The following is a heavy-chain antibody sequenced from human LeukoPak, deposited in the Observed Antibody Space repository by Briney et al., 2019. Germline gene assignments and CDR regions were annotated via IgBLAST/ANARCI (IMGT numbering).Heavy chain of an antibody. D-gene: IGHD1-26*01. CDR3: ARDYWGSYRSNAFDI. V-gene: IGHV1-69-2*01. J-gene: IGHJ3*02. CDR1: GYTFTDYY. CDR2: VDPEDGET. Sequence: GASVKVSCKASGYTFTDYYMHWVQQAPGKGLEWMGRVDPEDGETIYAEKFQGRVTITADTSTDTAYMELSRLRSDDTAVYYCARDYWGSYRSNAFDIWGQGTMVTVSS.